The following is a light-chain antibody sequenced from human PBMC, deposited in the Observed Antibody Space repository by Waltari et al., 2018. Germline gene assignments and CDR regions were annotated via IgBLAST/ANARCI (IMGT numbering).Light chain of an antibody. CDR3: QQRSNWPPYS. J-gene: IGKJ2*03. CDR2: DAY. Sequence: EIVLTQSPATLSLSPGERATLSCRASQSVSSYLAWYQQKPGQAPRRLIYDAYNRATGIPARFSGSWSGTDFTLTISSLEPEDFAVYYCQQRSNWPPYSFGQGTKLEIK. CDR1: QSVSSY. V-gene: IGKV3-11*01.